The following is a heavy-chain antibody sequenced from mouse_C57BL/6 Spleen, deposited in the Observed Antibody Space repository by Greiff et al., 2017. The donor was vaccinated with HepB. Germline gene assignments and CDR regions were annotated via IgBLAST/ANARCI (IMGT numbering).Heavy chain of an antibody. J-gene: IGHJ2*01. V-gene: IGHV1-81*01. CDR3: ARFGGNVPDY. CDR2: IYPRSGNT. D-gene: IGHD2-1*01. CDR1: GYTFTSYG. Sequence: QVQLQQSGAELARPGASVKLSCKASGYTFTSYGISWVKQRTGQGLEWIGEIYPRSGNTYYNEKFKGKATLTADKSSSTAYMELRSLTSEDSAVYFCARFGGNVPDYWGQGTTLTVSS.